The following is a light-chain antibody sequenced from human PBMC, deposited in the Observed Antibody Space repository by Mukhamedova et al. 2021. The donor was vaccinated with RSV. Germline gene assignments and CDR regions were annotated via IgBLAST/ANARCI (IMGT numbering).Light chain of an antibody. J-gene: IGKJ2*01. Sequence: IAGYLNWYQHIPGAAPKLLIFGSSALAKGVTSRLSGRGSGTDFTLTITNLQPEDFATYFCHQTHSDPPTFGQGT. CDR1: IAGY. CDR2: GSS. V-gene: IGKV1-39*01. CDR3: HQTHSDPPT.